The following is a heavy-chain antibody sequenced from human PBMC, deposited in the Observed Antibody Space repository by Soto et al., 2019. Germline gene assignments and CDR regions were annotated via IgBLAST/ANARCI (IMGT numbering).Heavy chain of an antibody. CDR1: GFTFSDYY. Sequence: GGSLRLSCAASGFTFSDYYMSWIRQAPGKGLEWVSYISSSSSYTNYADSVKGRFTISRDNAKNSLYLQMNSLRAEDTAVYYCARAGPYSSGWTFDYWGQGTLVTVSS. V-gene: IGHV3-11*03. CDR3: ARAGPYSSGWTFDY. CDR2: ISSSSSYT. D-gene: IGHD6-19*01. J-gene: IGHJ4*02.